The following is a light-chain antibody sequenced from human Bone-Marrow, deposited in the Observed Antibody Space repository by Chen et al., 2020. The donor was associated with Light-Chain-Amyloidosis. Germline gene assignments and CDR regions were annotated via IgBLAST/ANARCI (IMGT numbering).Light chain of an antibody. CDR3: SSYTSSSTLE. J-gene: IGLJ3*02. Sequence: QSALTQPASVSGSPGQSLTISCPGTSSDVGGYNFVSWYQQHPGKAPKLMIYYVSNRPSGVSNRFSGSKSGNTASLTISGLQAEDEPDYYCSSYTSSSTLEFGGGTKLTVL. CDR2: YVS. V-gene: IGLV2-14*01. CDR1: SSDVGGYNF.